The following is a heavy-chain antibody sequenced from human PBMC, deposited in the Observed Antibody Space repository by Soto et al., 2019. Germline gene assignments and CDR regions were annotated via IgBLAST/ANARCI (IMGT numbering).Heavy chain of an antibody. CDR1: GFTFSSYW. D-gene: IGHD6-13*01. Sequence: EVQLVESGGGLVQPGGSLRLSCVDSGFTFSSYWMSWVRQAPVKGLEWVGNIKQDGSEENYVDSLKGRFTISRDNAKNSMYLQMHSLRVEDTAVYYCARIAATGRGWDVWGQGTTVVVSS. CDR2: IKQDGSEE. V-gene: IGHV3-7*01. J-gene: IGHJ6*02. CDR3: ARIAATGRGWDV.